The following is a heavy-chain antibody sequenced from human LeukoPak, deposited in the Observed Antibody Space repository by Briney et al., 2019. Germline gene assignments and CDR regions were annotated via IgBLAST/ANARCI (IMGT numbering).Heavy chain of an antibody. Sequence: GGSLRLSCVASGFTFSNYWMSWVRQAPGKGLEWVANIKEDGSQKTYVDSVKGRFTISRDNAKNSLYLQMNSLRAEDTAVYYCAKIAETSGIYGQGYDYWGQGTLVTVSS. CDR2: IKEDGSQK. CDR3: AKIAETSGIYGQGYDY. V-gene: IGHV3-7*03. CDR1: GFTFSNYW. J-gene: IGHJ4*02. D-gene: IGHD1-26*01.